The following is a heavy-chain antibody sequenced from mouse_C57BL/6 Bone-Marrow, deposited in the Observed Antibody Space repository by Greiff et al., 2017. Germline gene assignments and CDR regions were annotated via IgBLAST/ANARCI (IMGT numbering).Heavy chain of an antibody. D-gene: IGHD1-1*01. J-gene: IGHJ3*01. CDR2: INPNSGST. V-gene: IGHV1-64*01. CDR3: ARDVSSYLCWFAY. CDR1: GYNFTSYW. Sequence: QVQLQQPGAELVKPGASVKLSCKASGYNFTSYWMHWVKQRPGQGLEWIGMINPNSGSTNYNEKFKSKATLTVDKSSSTAYMQLSSLTSEDTAVYYCARDVSSYLCWFAYWGQGTLVTVSS.